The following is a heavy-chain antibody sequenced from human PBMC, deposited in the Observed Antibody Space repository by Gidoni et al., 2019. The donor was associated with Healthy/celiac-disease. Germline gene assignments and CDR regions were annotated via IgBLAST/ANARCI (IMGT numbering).Heavy chain of an antibody. CDR1: GGTFSSYA. Sequence: QVQLVQSGADVKKPGSSLKFSCKSSGGTFSSYAISCVRQSPGLGLEWMGRIIPILGIANYAQKFQGRVTITADKCTSTAYMELSSLRSEDTAVYYCAGGITGTTWGQGALVTVSS. V-gene: IGHV1-69*04. CDR2: IIPILGIA. CDR3: AGGITGTT. J-gene: IGHJ5*02. D-gene: IGHD1-7*01.